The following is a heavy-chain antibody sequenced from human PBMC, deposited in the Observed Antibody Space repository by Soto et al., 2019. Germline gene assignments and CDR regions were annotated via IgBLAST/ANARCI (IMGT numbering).Heavy chain of an antibody. CDR3: ARDLRKYSGYDLDYYYYGMDV. CDR1: GGTFSSYA. J-gene: IGHJ6*02. CDR2: IIPIFGTA. D-gene: IGHD5-12*01. V-gene: IGHV1-69*13. Sequence: SVKVSCKASGGTFSSYAISWVRQAPGQGLEWMGGIIPIFGTANYAQKFQGRVTITADESTSTAYMELSSLRSEDTAVYYCARDLRKYSGYDLDYYYYGMDVWGQGTTVTVS.